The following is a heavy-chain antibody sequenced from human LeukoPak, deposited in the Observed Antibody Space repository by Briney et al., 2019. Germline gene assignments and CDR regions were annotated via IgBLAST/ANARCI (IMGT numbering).Heavy chain of an antibody. D-gene: IGHD1-26*01. V-gene: IGHV1-2*02. CDR3: ARGTKDILGPVDY. J-gene: IGHJ4*02. CDR2: IHPNTVVT. Sequence: GASVKVSCKASGYTFTDYYIHWVRQAPEQGLEWMGWIHPNTVVTNFDQKFQGRVTLTRDTSISTAYMELSRLRSDDTALYYCARGTKDILGPVDYWGQGTLVTVSS. CDR1: GYTFTDYY.